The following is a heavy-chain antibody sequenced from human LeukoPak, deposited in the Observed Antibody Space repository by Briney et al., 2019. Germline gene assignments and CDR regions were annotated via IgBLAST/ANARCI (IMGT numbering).Heavy chain of an antibody. CDR3: AREDTVAGDAFDI. Sequence: GGSLRLSRAASGFTFSSYWMTWVRQAPGKGLEWVANIKQDGSERFYVDSVKGRFTISRDNAKNSLYLQMNSLRAEDTAVYYCAREDTVAGDAFDIWGQGTMVTVSS. D-gene: IGHD4-23*01. CDR1: GFTFSSYW. J-gene: IGHJ3*02. V-gene: IGHV3-7*01. CDR2: IKQDGSER.